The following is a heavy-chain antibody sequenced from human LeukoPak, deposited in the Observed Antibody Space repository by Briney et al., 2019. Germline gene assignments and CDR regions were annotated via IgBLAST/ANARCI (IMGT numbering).Heavy chain of an antibody. D-gene: IGHD7-27*01. J-gene: IGHJ4*02. CDR1: GFTVSSNY. V-gene: IGHV3-66*02. Sequence: PGGSLRLSXAASGFTVSSNYMSWVRQAPGKGLEWVSIIYSGDSTYYADSVKGRFTISRDNSKNTVYLQMNSLRVEDTAVYYCARDPRIRLGIDDDYWGQGTLVTVSS. CDR3: ARDPRIRLGIDDDY. CDR2: IYSGDST.